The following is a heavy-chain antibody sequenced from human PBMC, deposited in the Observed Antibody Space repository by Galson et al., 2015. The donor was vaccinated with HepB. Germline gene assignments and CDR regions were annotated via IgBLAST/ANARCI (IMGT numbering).Heavy chain of an antibody. CDR2: ISYDGSNK. Sequence: SLRLSCAASGFTFSSYAMHWVRQAPGKGLEWVAVISYDGSNKYYADSVKGRFTISRDNSKNTLYLQMNSLRAEDTAVYYCARDLFNGSVDYMGVWGKGTTVTVSS. CDR3: ARDLFNGSVDYMGV. V-gene: IGHV3-30-3*01. CDR1: GFTFSSYA. D-gene: IGHD2-8*01. J-gene: IGHJ6*03.